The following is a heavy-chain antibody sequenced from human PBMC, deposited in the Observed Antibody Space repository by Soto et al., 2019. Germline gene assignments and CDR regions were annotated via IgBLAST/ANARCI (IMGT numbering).Heavy chain of an antibody. V-gene: IGHV4-34*01. D-gene: IGHD3-10*01. CDR2: INHSGST. Sequence: SETLSLTCAVYGGSFSGYYCSWIRQPPGKGKEWIGEINHSGSTDYNQYLKSRVTISVDTSKNQFSLKLSSVTAADTAVYYCARSYYYGSGSYYYYYYYGMDVWGQGTTVTVSS. CDR3: ARSYYYGSGSYYYYYYYGMDV. J-gene: IGHJ6*02. CDR1: GGSFSGYY.